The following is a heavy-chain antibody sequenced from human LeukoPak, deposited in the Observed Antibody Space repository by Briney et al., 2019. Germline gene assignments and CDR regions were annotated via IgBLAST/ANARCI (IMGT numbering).Heavy chain of an antibody. J-gene: IGHJ5*02. CDR2: IYYTGST. CDR3: ARAAKKWDLGPADP. D-gene: IGHD1-26*01. CDR1: GGSISSYY. V-gene: IGHV4-59*01. Sequence: SETLSLTCTVSGGSISSYYWSWIRQPPGKGLEWIGYIYYTGSTKYNPSLKSRVTISVDTSKNQFSLKMRSVTAADTAVYYCARAAKKWDLGPADPWGQGTLVTVSS.